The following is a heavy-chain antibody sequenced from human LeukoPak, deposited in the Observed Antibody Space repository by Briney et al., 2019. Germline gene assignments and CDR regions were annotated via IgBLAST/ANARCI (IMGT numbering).Heavy chain of an antibody. V-gene: IGHV3-64D*09. CDR2: ISSNGGST. Sequence: PGGSLRLSCSASGFTFSNYPMHWVRQAPGKGLEYVSAISSNGGSTNYADSVKGRFTVSRDNSKNTLYLQMSSLRAEDTAVYYCARGSGYFDYWGQGTLVTVSS. CDR3: ARGSGYFDY. J-gene: IGHJ4*02. CDR1: GFTFSNYP. D-gene: IGHD3-10*01.